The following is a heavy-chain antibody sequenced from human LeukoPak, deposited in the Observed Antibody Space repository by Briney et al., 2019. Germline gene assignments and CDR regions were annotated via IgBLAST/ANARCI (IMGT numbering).Heavy chain of an antibody. D-gene: IGHD3-3*01. CDR3: ARAAVTIFGVVIMGLDY. V-gene: IGHV1-69*04. CDR2: IIPILGIA. Sequence: SVKVSCKASGGTFSSYAISWVRQAPGRGLEWMGRIIPILGIANYAQKFQGRVTITADKSTSTAYMELSSLRSEDTAVYYCARAAVTIFGVVIMGLDYWGQGTLVTVSS. CDR1: GGTFSSYA. J-gene: IGHJ4*02.